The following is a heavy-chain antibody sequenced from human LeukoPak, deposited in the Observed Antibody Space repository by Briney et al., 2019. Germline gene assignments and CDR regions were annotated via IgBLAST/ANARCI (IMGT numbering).Heavy chain of an antibody. CDR3: ARGFYYDSSGYYGP. Sequence: PSETLSLTCAVYGGSFSGYYWSWIRQPPGKELEWIGEINHSGSTNYNPSLKSRVTISVDTSKNQFSLKLSSVTAADTAVYYCARGFYYDSSGYYGPWGQGTLVTVSS. CDR1: GGSFSGYY. J-gene: IGHJ5*02. V-gene: IGHV4-34*01. CDR2: INHSGST. D-gene: IGHD3-22*01.